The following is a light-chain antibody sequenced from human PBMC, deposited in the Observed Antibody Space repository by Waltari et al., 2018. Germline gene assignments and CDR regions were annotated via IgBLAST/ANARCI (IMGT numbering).Light chain of an antibody. Sequence: DIQMTQSPSTLSASVGDRVTITCRASQSISTWLAWYQQKPGKAPKLLIYAASHLESGVPSRFSGSGSGTEFTLTMSSLQPDDFATYYCQQYNDYLGTFGPGTKVEI. V-gene: IGKV1-5*03. J-gene: IGKJ1*01. CDR2: AAS. CDR1: QSISTW. CDR3: QQYNDYLGT.